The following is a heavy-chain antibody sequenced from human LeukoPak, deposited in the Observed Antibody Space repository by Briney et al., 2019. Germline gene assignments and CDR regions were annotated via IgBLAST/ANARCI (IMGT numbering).Heavy chain of an antibody. CDR1: GFTFSSYG. CDR3: ARELRGRFDC. J-gene: IGHJ4*02. Sequence: GGSLRLSCAASGFTFSSYGMHWVRQAPGKGLEWVSIIYSGGSTYYSDSVKGRFTISKDNSKNTVYLQMNSLRAEDTAVYFCARELRGRFDCWGQGTLVTVSS. D-gene: IGHD4-17*01. V-gene: IGHV3-NL1*01. CDR2: IYSGGST.